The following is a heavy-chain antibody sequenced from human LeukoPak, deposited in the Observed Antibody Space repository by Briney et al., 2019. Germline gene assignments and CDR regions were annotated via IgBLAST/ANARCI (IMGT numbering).Heavy chain of an antibody. V-gene: IGHV3-74*01. CDR2: INSDGSST. CDR3: ARGPWLAAAGKGGRLDP. CDR1: GFTFSSYW. J-gene: IGHJ5*02. D-gene: IGHD6-13*01. Sequence: GGSLRLSCAASGFTFSSYWMHWVRQAPGKGLVWVSRINSDGSSTSYADSVKGRFTISRDNAKNTLYLQMNSLRAEDTAVYYCARGPWLAAAGKGGRLDPWGQGTLVTVSS.